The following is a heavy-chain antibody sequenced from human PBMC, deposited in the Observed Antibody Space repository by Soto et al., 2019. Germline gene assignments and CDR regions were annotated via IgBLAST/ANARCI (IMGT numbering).Heavy chain of an antibody. V-gene: IGHV3-23*01. CDR1: GFTFSSYA. D-gene: IGHD2-2*01. Sequence: GGSLRSSCAASGFTFSSYAMSWVRQAPGKGLEWVSAISGSGGSTYYADSVKGRFTISRDNSKNTLYLQMNSLRAEDTAVYYCAKVEVVVPAALYFDYWGQGTLVTVSS. CDR3: AKVEVVVPAALYFDY. J-gene: IGHJ4*02. CDR2: ISGSGGST.